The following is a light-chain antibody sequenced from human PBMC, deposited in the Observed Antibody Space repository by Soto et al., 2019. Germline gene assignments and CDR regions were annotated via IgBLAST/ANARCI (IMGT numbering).Light chain of an antibody. V-gene: IGLV2-14*03. CDR1: SSDIGAYIF. CDR2: DTA. CDR3: VSFTTKKSYV. Sequence: QSVLTQPASVSGSPGQSITISCTGTSSDIGAYIFVSWYQQHPGKAPKLIIYDTANRPSGVSYRFSGSKSANTASLTISGLQADDEADYYCVSFTTKKSYVFGTGTKVTVL. J-gene: IGLJ1*01.